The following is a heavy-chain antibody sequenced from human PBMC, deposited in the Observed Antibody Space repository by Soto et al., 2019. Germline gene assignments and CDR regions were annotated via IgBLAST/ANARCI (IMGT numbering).Heavy chain of an antibody. J-gene: IGHJ4*02. V-gene: IGHV4-4*02. D-gene: IGHD3-16*01. CDR2: ISHSGST. CDR3: ATYTWGSSIDY. Sequence: QVQLQESGPGLVKPSGTLSLTCAVSGGSISSSNWWSWVRQPPGKGLEWIGEISHSGSTNYNPSLKSRVTLSVDKSKNQFSLKLSSVTAADTAVYYCATYTWGSSIDYWGQGTLVTVSS. CDR1: GGSISSSNW.